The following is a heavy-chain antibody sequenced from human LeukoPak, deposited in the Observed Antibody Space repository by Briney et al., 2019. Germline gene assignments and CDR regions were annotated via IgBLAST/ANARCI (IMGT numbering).Heavy chain of an antibody. CDR1: GFTVSSNY. D-gene: IGHD3-22*01. J-gene: IGHJ4*02. CDR2: IYGGGNI. CDR3: VASSGYSGCLPY. V-gene: IGHV3-53*01. Sequence: GGSLRLSCAASGFTVSSNYMNWVRQAPGKGLEWVSVIYGGGNIYYADSVKGRFTISRDNSKNTLYLQMNSLRAEDTAVYYCVASSGYSGCLPYWGQGTLVTVSS.